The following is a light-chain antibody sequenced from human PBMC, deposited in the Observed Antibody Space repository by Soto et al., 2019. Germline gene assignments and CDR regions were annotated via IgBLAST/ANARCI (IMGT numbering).Light chain of an antibody. J-gene: IGKJ4*01. CDR1: QSVSSSS. CDR3: KQYQSSFT. CDR2: GAS. Sequence: EIVLTQSPGTLSLSPGEGATLSCRASQSVSSSSLTWYQQKRGQAPRLLIYGASTRATGIPERFSGSGSGTDFTLTISRLEPEAFAVYYLKQYQSSFTFGGGTKGELK. V-gene: IGKV3-20*01.